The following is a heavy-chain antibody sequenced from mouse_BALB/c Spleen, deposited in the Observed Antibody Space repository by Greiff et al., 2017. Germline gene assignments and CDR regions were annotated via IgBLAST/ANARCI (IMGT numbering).Heavy chain of an antibody. D-gene: IGHD2-1*01. CDR2: ISDGGSYT. J-gene: IGHJ3*01. V-gene: IGHV5-4*02. CDR3: AKYGNYGEFAY. Sequence: EVQLVESGGGLVKPGGSLKLSCAASGFTFSDYYMYWVRQTPEKRLEWVATISDGGSYTYYPDSVKGRFTISRDNAKNNLYLQMSSLKSEDTAMYYCAKYGNYGEFAYWGQGTLVTVSA. CDR1: GFTFSDYY.